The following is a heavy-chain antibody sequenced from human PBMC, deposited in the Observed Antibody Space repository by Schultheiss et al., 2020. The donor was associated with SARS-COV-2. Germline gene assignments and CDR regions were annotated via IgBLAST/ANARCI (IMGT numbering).Heavy chain of an antibody. V-gene: IGHV3-48*01. CDR1: GFTFSSYG. Sequence: GGSLRLSCAASGFTFSSYGMHWVRQAPGKGLEWVSYISSSSSTIYYADSVKGRFTISRDNSKNTLYLQMNSLRAEDTAVYYCARDGEATGYYFDYWGQGTLVTVSS. D-gene: IGHD5-12*01. CDR2: ISSSSSTI. J-gene: IGHJ4*02. CDR3: ARDGEATGYYFDY.